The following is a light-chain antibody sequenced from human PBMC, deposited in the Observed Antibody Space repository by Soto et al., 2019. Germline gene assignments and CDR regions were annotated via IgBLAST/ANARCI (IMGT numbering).Light chain of an antibody. CDR2: GAS. Sequence: DIEMTQSPATLSVSPGERATISCRASQSISSSLAWYQLKPGQAPRLLIYGASTRATGIPARFSGSGSGTEFTLTISSLQSEDFATYYCQQYNDWRYTFGQGTKLEIK. CDR3: QQYNDWRYT. V-gene: IGKV3-15*01. J-gene: IGKJ2*01. CDR1: QSISSS.